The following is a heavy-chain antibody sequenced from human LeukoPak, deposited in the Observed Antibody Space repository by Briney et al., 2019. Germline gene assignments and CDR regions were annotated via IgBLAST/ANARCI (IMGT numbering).Heavy chain of an antibody. D-gene: IGHD3-22*01. CDR3: ARGQYYYDSSGYSMNFDY. V-gene: IGHV4-59*01. CDR1: GGSISSYY. CDR2: IYYSGST. J-gene: IGHJ4*02. Sequence: SETLSLTCTVSGGSISSYYWSWIRQPPGKGLEWIGYIYYSGSTNYNPSFKSRVTISVDTSKNQFSLKLSSVTAADTAVYYCARGQYYYDSSGYSMNFDYWGQGTLVTVSS.